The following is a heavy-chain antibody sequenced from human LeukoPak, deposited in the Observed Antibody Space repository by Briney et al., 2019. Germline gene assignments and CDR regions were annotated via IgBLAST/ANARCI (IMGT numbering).Heavy chain of an antibody. CDR3: TTDTLYNWDDTFAT. V-gene: IGHV3-15*01. CDR2: IKTETHGGTI. J-gene: IGHJ3*02. Sequence: PSETLSLTCTVSGGSISSYYWSWVRQAPGKGLEWVGRIKTETHGGTIDYAAPVKGRFIISRDDLEDTLYLQMNVLKTEDTGVYYCTTDTLYNWDDTFATWGQGTVVTVSS. D-gene: IGHD1-1*01. CDR1: GGSISSYY.